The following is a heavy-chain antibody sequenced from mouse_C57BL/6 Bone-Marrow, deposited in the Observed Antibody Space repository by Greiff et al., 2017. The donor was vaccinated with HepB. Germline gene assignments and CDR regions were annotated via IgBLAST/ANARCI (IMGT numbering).Heavy chain of an antibody. D-gene: IGHD1-1*01. V-gene: IGHV1-26*01. Sequence: VQLQQSGPELVKPGASVKISCKASGYTFTDYYMNWVKQSHGKSLEWIGDINPNNGGTSYNQKFKGKATLTVDKSSSTAYMELRSLTSEDSAVYYCARSLYYYGSSYDAMDYWGQGTSVTVSS. CDR1: GYTFTDYY. J-gene: IGHJ4*01. CDR3: ARSLYYYGSSYDAMDY. CDR2: INPNNGGT.